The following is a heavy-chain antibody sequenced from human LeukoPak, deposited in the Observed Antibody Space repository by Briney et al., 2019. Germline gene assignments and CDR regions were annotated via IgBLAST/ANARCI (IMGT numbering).Heavy chain of an antibody. Sequence: ASVKVSCKASGYTFTGYYMHWVRQAPGQGLEWMGWINPNSGGTNYAQKFQGRVTMTRDTSISTAYMELSRLRADDTAVYYCARARTGLTGDVFDIWGQGTMVTVSS. J-gene: IGHJ3*02. V-gene: IGHV1-2*02. CDR1: GYTFTGYY. CDR3: ARARTGLTGDVFDI. D-gene: IGHD7-27*01. CDR2: INPNSGGT.